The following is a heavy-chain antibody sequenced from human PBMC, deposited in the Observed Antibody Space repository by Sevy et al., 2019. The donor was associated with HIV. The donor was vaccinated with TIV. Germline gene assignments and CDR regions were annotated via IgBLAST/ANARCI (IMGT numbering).Heavy chain of an antibody. CDR2: IYHSGST. CDR1: GYSISSGYY. CDR3: ARDIDYGSGSRVAKFDY. V-gene: IGHV4-38-2*02. D-gene: IGHD3-10*01. Sequence: SETLSLTCAVSGYSISSGYYWGWIRQPPGKGLEWIGSIYHSGSTYYNPSLKSRVTISVDTSKNQFSLKLSSVTAADTAVYYCARDIDYGSGSRVAKFDYWGQGTLVTVSS. J-gene: IGHJ4*02.